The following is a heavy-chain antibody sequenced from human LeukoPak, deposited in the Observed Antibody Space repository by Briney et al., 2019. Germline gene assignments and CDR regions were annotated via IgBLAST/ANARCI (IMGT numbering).Heavy chain of an antibody. CDR2: ISYDGSKK. D-gene: IGHD2-2*01. CDR3: AREVPAAGGPFDY. V-gene: IGHV3-30-3*01. Sequence: GGSLRLSCAASGFTFSSYAMHWVRQAPGKGLEWVAVISYDGSKKHYADSVKGRFTISRDNSKNTLYLQMNSLRAEDTAVYYCAREVPAAGGPFDYWGQGTLVTVSS. CDR1: GFTFSSYA. J-gene: IGHJ4*02.